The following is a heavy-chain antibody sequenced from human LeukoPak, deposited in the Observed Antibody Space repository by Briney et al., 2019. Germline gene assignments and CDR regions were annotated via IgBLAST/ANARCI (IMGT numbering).Heavy chain of an antibody. D-gene: IGHD1/OR15-1a*01. CDR3: ARQISGNKDY. Sequence: SETLSLACTVSGVSISGYYWIWIRQSPGRGLEYIGSIFYRESFSYGGTTFYNPSLQSRVTISVDTSKNAFSLRLTSVTAADTAVYFCARQISGNKDYWGQGAMVTVSS. V-gene: IGHV4-59*08. CDR1: GVSISGYY. J-gene: IGHJ4*02. CDR2: IFYRESFSYGGTT.